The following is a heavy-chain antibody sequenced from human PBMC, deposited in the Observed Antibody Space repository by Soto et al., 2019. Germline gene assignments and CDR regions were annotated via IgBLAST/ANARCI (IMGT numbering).Heavy chain of an antibody. J-gene: IGHJ6*02. CDR3: ARCRLPYYYYYAMDV. Sequence: GGSLRLSCAASGITFSRYAMHWVRQAPGKGLEWVAVISDDGSNQYYADSVKGRFTISRDDSKNTLYLQMNSLRAEDTAVYYCARCRLPYYYYYAMDVWGQGTTVTVSS. D-gene: IGHD6-25*01. V-gene: IGHV3-30*03. CDR2: ISDDGSNQ. CDR1: GITFSRYA.